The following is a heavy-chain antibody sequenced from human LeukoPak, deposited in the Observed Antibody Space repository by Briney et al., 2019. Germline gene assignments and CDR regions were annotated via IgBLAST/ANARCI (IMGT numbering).Heavy chain of an antibody. D-gene: IGHD3-3*01. Sequence: SQTLSLTCTVSGGSISSGGYYWGWIRQPPGKGLEWIGYIYQSGSTYYNPSLKSRVTISVDTSKNQFSLKLSSVTAADTAVYYCARLPGSGYYRSYYYYMDVWGKGTTVTVSS. CDR2: IYQSGST. CDR1: GGSISSGGYY. J-gene: IGHJ6*03. CDR3: ARLPGSGYYRSYYYYMDV. V-gene: IGHV4-30-2*01.